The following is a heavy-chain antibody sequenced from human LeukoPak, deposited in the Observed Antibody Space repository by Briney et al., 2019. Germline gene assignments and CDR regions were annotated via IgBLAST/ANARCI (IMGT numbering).Heavy chain of an antibody. CDR1: GFTFSSSA. CDR3: AREFHNFWSGYIYYMDV. V-gene: IGHV3-30*02. Sequence: GGSLRLSCAASGFTFSSSAMHWVRQAPGKGLEWVSFIQYDGSNKYYADSVKGRFTISRDNSKNTLNLQMNSLRAEDTAVYYCAREFHNFWSGYIYYMDVWGKGTTVTVSS. D-gene: IGHD3-3*01. J-gene: IGHJ6*03. CDR2: IQYDGSNK.